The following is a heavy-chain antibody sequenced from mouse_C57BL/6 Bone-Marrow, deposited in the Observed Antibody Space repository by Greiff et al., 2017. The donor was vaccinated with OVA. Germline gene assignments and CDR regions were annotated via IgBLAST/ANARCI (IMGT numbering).Heavy chain of an antibody. CDR1: TSYW. D-gene: IGHD1-1*01. CDR3: ARSSSYWYFDV. V-gene: IGHV1-55*01. Sequence: QVQLKQPGAELVKPGASVKMSFTSYWITWVKQRPGQGLEWIGDIYPGSGSTNYNEKFKSKATLTVDTSSSTAYMQLSSLTSEDSAVYYCARSSSYWYFDVWGTGTTVTVSS. J-gene: IGHJ1*03. CDR2: IYPGSGST.